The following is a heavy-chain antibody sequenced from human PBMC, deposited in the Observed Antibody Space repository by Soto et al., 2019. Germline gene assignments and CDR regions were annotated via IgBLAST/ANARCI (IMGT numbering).Heavy chain of an antibody. D-gene: IGHD3-3*01. V-gene: IGHV4-30-4*01. Sequence: PSETLSLTCTVSVGSISSGDYYWRWVRQPPGKGLEWIGYIYYSGSTYYNPSLKSRVTISVDTSKNQFSLKLSSVTAADTAVYYCARIKRITIFGVVIDKPRPYYYYGMDVWGQGTTVTVSS. CDR3: ARIKRITIFGVVIDKPRPYYYYGMDV. J-gene: IGHJ6*02. CDR2: IYYSGST. CDR1: VGSISSGDYY.